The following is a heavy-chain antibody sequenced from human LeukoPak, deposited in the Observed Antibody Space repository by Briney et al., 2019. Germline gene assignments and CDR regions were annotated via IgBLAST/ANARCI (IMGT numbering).Heavy chain of an antibody. CDR1: GYTFTGYY. V-gene: IGHV1-2*02. Sequence: ASVEVSCKASGYTFTGYYMHWVRQAPGQGLEWMGWINPNSGGTNYAQKFQGRVTMTRDTSISTAYMELSRLRSDDTAVYYCARVPPRRAAHGTVFDYWGQGTLVTVSS. CDR3: ARVPPRRAAHGTVFDY. D-gene: IGHD6-13*01. CDR2: INPNSGGT. J-gene: IGHJ4*02.